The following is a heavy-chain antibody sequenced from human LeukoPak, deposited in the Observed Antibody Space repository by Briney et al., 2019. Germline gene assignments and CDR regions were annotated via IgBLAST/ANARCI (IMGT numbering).Heavy chain of an antibody. CDR3: ARSFLSSPT. CDR2: INHSGST. Sequence: PSETLSLTCAVYGGSFSGYYWSWIRQPPGKGLEWIGEINHSGSTNYNPSLKSRVTISVDTSKNQFSLKLSSVTAADTAVYYCARSFLSSPTWGQGTMVTVSS. CDR1: GGSFSGYY. V-gene: IGHV4-34*01. J-gene: IGHJ3*01. D-gene: IGHD5/OR15-5a*01.